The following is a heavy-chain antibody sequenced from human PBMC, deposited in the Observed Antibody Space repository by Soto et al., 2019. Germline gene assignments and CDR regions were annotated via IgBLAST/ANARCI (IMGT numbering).Heavy chain of an antibody. Sequence: GSLRLSCAASGFSFSSYGMHWVRQAPGKGLEWVAVISFDGSNEYYADSVKGRFTISRDNSKNTVFLQMNSLKAEDTAVYYCATARTSDIAALDYWGQGTLVTVSS. V-gene: IGHV3-30*03. D-gene: IGHD6-13*01. CDR1: GFSFSSYG. CDR2: ISFDGSNE. CDR3: ATARTSDIAALDY. J-gene: IGHJ4*02.